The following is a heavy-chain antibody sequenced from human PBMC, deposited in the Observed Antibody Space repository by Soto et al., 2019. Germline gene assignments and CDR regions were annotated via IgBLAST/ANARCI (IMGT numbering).Heavy chain of an antibody. CDR2: ISYDGDTQ. V-gene: IGHV3-30-3*01. D-gene: IGHD1-1*01. Sequence: QVQLEESGGGVVQPGRSLRLSCAASEFDFSNFAMHWVRQAPGKGLEWMAVISYDGDTQYYADSAKGRFTLSRDNSKKTLYLQMNSLAPEDPAVDYRVIGNWTFGLRSAFDYWGQGTLVSVSS. CDR1: EFDFSNFA. CDR3: VIGNWTFGLRSAFDY. J-gene: IGHJ4*02.